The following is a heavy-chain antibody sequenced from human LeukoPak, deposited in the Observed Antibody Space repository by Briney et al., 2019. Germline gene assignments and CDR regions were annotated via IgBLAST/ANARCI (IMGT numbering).Heavy chain of an antibody. CDR1: GYTFTGYY. V-gene: IGHV1-2*02. Sequence: ASVKVSCKASGYTFTGYYMHWVRQAPGQGLEWMGWINPNSGGTNYAQKFQGRVTMTRDTSISTAYMELSRLRSDDTAVYYCARAVGMATISSDYWGKGTTVTVSS. J-gene: IGHJ6*04. D-gene: IGHD5-24*01. CDR2: INPNSGGT. CDR3: ARAVGMATISSDY.